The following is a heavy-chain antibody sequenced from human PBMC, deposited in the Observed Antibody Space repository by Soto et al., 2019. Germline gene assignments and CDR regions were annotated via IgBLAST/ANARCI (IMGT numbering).Heavy chain of an antibody. CDR1: GYTCISYG. Sequence: QVQLVQSGAEVKKPGSSVKVSCKASGYTCISYGITWVRQAPGQGLEWMGWISTFKGKTNYAQNVQGRVTMATDTSTTTAYMELRSLKSDDTAVYYCARDRVPKSSGYFPFDYWGQGTLVTVYS. V-gene: IGHV1-18*01. CDR2: ISTFKGKT. J-gene: IGHJ4*02. D-gene: IGHD3-22*01. CDR3: ARDRVPKSSGYFPFDY.